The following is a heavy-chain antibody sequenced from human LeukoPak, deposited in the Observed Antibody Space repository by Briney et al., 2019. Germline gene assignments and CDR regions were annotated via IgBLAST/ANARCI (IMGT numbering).Heavy chain of an antibody. CDR1: GYTFTTYD. V-gene: IGHV1-8*03. CDR2: MNPNSGNT. D-gene: IGHD3-22*01. CDR3: ATAPPYDSSGYYLGYYFDY. J-gene: IGHJ4*02. Sequence: GASVKVSCKASGYTFTTYDINWVRQPTGQGLEWMGWMNPNSGNTGFAQKFQGRVTITRNTSISTAYMELSSLRSEDTAVYYCATAPPYDSSGYYLGYYFDYWGQGTLVTVSS.